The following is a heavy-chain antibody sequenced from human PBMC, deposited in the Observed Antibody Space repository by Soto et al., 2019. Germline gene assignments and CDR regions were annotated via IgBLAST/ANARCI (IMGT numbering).Heavy chain of an antibody. CDR1: GFTFRNFR. J-gene: IGHJ4*02. Sequence: EVQLVESGGGLVQPGGSLRLSCVASGFTFRNFRMGWLRQTPEKGLEWVANIKPDGSEKYYVDSVKGRFTISRDNAKNSLYLQMKSLRAEDTAVYYCSRENYFDYWGQGTLVTVSS. CDR3: SRENYFDY. CDR2: IKPDGSEK. V-gene: IGHV3-7*04.